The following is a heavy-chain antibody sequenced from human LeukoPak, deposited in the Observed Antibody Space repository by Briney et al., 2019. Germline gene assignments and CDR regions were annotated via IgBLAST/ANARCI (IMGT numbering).Heavy chain of an antibody. V-gene: IGHV4-59*08. D-gene: IGHD3-3*01. Sequence: SETLSLTCTVSGGSISSYYWSWIRQPPGKGLEWIGYIYYSGSTNYNPSLKSRVTISVDTSKNQFSLKLSSVTAADTAVYYCASVAIFGPGRESLSFDYWGQGTLVTVSS. CDR2: IYYSGST. J-gene: IGHJ4*02. CDR1: GGSISSYY. CDR3: ASVAIFGPGRESLSFDY.